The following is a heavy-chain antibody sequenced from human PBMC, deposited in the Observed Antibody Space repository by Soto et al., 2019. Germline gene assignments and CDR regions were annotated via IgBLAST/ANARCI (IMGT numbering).Heavy chain of an antibody. Sequence: QVQLVQSGAEVKKPGASVKVSCKASGYTFTSYGISWVRQAPGQGLEWMGWISAYNGNINYAQKLQGRVTMTTDTSTSTAYMELRSVRSDDTAVYYCAREGGYCSSTSCPGYYGMDVWGQGTTVTVSS. CDR3: AREGGYCSSTSCPGYYGMDV. CDR1: GYTFTSYG. D-gene: IGHD2-2*01. V-gene: IGHV1-18*04. J-gene: IGHJ6*02. CDR2: ISAYNGNI.